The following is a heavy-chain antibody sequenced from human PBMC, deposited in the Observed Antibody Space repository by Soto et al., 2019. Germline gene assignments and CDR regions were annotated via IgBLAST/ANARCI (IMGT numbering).Heavy chain of an antibody. J-gene: IGHJ6*02. CDR2: INPNSGDT. D-gene: IGHD1-26*01. Sequence: PGPSVTVSCKASGYTFTGYYVHWVRQAPGQGLEWMGWINPNSGDTYLAQRFQGRVTMNRDTSIGTAYMELRGLTSDDTAEYYCAKGGAIVAAGTRVYLYNAMDVWGQGTTVTISS. CDR3: AKGGAIVAAGTRVYLYNAMDV. CDR1: GYTFTGYY. V-gene: IGHV1-2*02.